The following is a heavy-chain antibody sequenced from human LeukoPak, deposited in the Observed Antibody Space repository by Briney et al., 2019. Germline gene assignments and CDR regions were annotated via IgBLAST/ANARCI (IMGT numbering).Heavy chain of an antibody. Sequence: ASVKVSCKASGYTFTSYGISWVRQAPGQGLEWMGLISAYNGNTNYAQKLQGRGTITTDTSTSTAYMELRSLRSDDTAVYYCARDFPRYYDFWSGFDYWGQGTLVTVSS. V-gene: IGHV1-18*01. J-gene: IGHJ4*02. D-gene: IGHD3-3*01. CDR2: ISAYNGNT. CDR1: GYTFTSYG. CDR3: ARDFPRYYDFWSGFDY.